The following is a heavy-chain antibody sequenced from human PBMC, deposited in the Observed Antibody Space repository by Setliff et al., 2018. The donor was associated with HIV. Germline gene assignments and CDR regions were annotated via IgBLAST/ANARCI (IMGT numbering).Heavy chain of an antibody. J-gene: IGHJ3*02. D-gene: IGHD5-12*01. Sequence: SETLSLTCTVSGGSISGYYWSWIRQPPGKGLEWIGYIYYIGNTNYNPSLRGRVTLSVDTSKNQLSLKLSSVTAADTAVYYCARDKEMALDAFDIWGQGTMVTVSS. CDR1: GGSISGYY. V-gene: IGHV4-59*01. CDR3: ARDKEMALDAFDI. CDR2: IYYIGNT.